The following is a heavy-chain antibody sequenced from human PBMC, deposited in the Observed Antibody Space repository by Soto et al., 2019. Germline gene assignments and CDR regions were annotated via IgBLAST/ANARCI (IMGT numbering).Heavy chain of an antibody. Sequence: QVQLQESGPGLVKPSETLSLTCTVSGGSISSYYWSWIRQPAGKGLEWIGRIYPSGSTNYNPPLKSRVPMSVDTSKDQFSLKLSSVTAADTAVYYCARDHVMYYYGTGSYGPSYYYYGMDVWGQGTTVTVSS. V-gene: IGHV4-4*07. CDR2: IYPSGST. CDR3: ARDHVMYYYGTGSYGPSYYYYGMDV. D-gene: IGHD3-10*01. CDR1: GGSISSYY. J-gene: IGHJ6*02.